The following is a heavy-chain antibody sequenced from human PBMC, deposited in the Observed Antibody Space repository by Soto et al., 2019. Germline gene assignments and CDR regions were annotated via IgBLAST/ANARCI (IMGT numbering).Heavy chain of an antibody. CDR3: ARGPDYYGSGSRREFWFDP. Sequence: ASVKVSCKASGYTFTSYDINWVRQATGQGLEWMGWMNPNSGNTGYAQKFQGRVTMTRNTSISTAYMELSSLRSEDTAVYYCARGPDYYGSGSRREFWFDPWGQGTLVTVSS. CDR2: MNPNSGNT. V-gene: IGHV1-8*01. D-gene: IGHD3-10*01. CDR1: GYTFTSYD. J-gene: IGHJ5*02.